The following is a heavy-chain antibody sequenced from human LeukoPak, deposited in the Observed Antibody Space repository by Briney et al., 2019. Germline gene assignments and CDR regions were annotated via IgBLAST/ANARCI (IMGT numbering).Heavy chain of an antibody. CDR1: GEYFSTYY. J-gene: IGHJ4*02. CDR3: ARPGLAYCGGDCYSSDGYYFDY. CDR2: INHRGST. D-gene: IGHD2-21*01. Sequence: SETLSLTCAVYGEYFSTYYDSGIRQPPGKGREGIGEINHRGSTNYNPSLKSRLTISVDMSKKQFFLRLSSVTAADTAMYYCARPGLAYCGGDCYSSDGYYFDYWGQGTLVTVSS. V-gene: IGHV4-34*01.